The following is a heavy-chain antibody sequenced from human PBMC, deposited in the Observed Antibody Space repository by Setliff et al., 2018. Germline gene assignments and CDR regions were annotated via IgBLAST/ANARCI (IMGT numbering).Heavy chain of an antibody. CDR2: IQEHGSQI. J-gene: IGHJ3*02. D-gene: IGHD1-7*01. CDR1: GFNLSSYW. CDR3: ARGGITGTTIDAFDI. V-gene: IGHV3-7*01. Sequence: PGGSLRLSCAASGFNLSSYWMTWVRQAPGKGLEWVANIQEHGSQINYMDSLKGRFTITRDNAKNSLYLQMSSLRSEDTAVYYCARGGITGTTIDAFDIWGQGTMVTVSS.